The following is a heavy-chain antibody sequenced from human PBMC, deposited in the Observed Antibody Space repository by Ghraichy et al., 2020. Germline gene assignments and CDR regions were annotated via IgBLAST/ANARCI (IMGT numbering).Heavy chain of an antibody. V-gene: IGHV3-30*18. J-gene: IGHJ4*02. CDR2: ISYDGSNG. CDR1: GFTFSDYG. D-gene: IGHD1-26*01. Sequence: LSLTCVASGFTFSDYGMHWVRQAPGKGLEWVTFISYDGSNGYYADSVKGRFTVSRDNSKSTLFLQMSSLRHEDTAVYYCAKPPTLIGNAYWGQGTLVSVSS. CDR3: AKPPTLIGNAY.